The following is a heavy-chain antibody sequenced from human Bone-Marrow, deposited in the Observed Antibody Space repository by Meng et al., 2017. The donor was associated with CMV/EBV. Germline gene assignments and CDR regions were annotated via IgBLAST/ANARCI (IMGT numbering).Heavy chain of an antibody. CDR3: ASNAVRYIGYCSSTSCYRGWFDP. CDR2: IIPIFGTA. D-gene: IGHD2-2*02. Sequence: SVKVSCKASGGTFSSYAISWVRQAPGQGLEWRGGIIPIFGTANYAQKFQGRVTITTDESTSTAYMELSSLRSEDTAVYYCASNAVRYIGYCSSTSCYRGWFDPWGQGNLVNVPS. CDR1: GGTFSSYA. V-gene: IGHV1-69*05. J-gene: IGHJ5*02.